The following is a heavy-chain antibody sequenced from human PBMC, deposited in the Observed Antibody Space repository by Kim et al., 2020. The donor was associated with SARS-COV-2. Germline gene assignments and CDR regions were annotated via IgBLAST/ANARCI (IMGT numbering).Heavy chain of an antibody. CDR2: IIPILGIA. D-gene: IGHD4-4*01. CDR3: ARSPPYSNYGMDNWFDP. V-gene: IGHV1-69*02. J-gene: IGHJ5*02. CDR1: GGTFSSYT. Sequence: SVKVSCKASGGTFSSYTISWVRQAPGQGLEWMGRIIPILGIANYAQKFQGRVTITADKSTSTAYMELSSLRSEDTAVYYCARSPPYSNYGMDNWFDPWGQGTLVTVSS.